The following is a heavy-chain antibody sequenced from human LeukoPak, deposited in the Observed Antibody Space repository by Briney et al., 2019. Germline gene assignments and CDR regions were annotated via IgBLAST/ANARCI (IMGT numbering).Heavy chain of an antibody. CDR1: GFTASSNY. J-gene: IGHJ4*02. V-gene: IGHV3-53*01. CDR3: ARGRGYGNY. Sequence: PGGSLRLSCAASGFTASSNYMSWVRQAPGKGLEWVSVIYSGGSTYYADSVKGRFTISRDNSKNTLYLQMNSLRAEDTAVYYCARGRGYGNYWGQGTLVTVSS. CDR2: IYSGGST. D-gene: IGHD5-18*01.